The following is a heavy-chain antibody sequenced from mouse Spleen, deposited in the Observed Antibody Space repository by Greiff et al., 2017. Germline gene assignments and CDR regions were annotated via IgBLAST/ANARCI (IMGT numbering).Heavy chain of an antibody. Sequence: EVQLQQSGPELVKPGASVKISCKASGYSFTGYFMNWVMQSHGKSLEWIGRINPYNGDTFYNQKFKGKATLTVDKSSSTAHMELRSLASEDSAVYYCARGGNYLYAMDYWGQGTSVTVSS. J-gene: IGHJ4*01. V-gene: IGHV1-20*02. CDR3: ARGGNYLYAMDY. D-gene: IGHD2-1*01. CDR1: GYSFTGYF. CDR2: INPYNGDT.